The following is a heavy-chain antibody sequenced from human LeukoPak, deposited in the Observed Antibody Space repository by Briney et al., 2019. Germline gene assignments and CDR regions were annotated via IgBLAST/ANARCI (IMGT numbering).Heavy chain of an antibody. V-gene: IGHV3-23*01. CDR2: ISGSGGST. J-gene: IGHJ4*02. CDR3: AKLPSGSSGSPLDY. CDR1: GFTFSSYA. Sequence: GGSLRLSCAASGFTFSSYAMSWVRQAPGKGLEWVSAISGSGGSTYYADSVKGRFAISRDNSKNTLYLQMNSLRAEDTAVYYCAKLPSGSSGSPLDYWGQGTLVTVSS. D-gene: IGHD6-19*01.